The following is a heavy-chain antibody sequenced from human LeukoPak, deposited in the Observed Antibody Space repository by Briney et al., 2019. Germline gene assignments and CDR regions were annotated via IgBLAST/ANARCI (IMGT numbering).Heavy chain of an antibody. CDR2: INPNRDGT. J-gene: IGHJ4*02. Sequence: ASVTVSCKASGYSFTAYFVHWVRQSPGQGLEWMGWINPNRDGTNYAQNFQGRVTMTADPSISTAYMELSRLSSDDTAVYYCARVSRFFDWLPPFVYWGQGTLVTVSS. D-gene: IGHD3-9*01. CDR3: ARVSRFFDWLPPFVY. V-gene: IGHV1-2*02. CDR1: GYSFTAYF.